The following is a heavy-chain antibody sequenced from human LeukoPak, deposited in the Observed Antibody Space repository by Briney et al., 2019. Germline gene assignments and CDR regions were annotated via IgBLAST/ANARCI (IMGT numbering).Heavy chain of an antibody. V-gene: IGHV4-4*07. D-gene: IGHD3-10*01. CDR1: GGSISVYY. Sequence: SETLSPTCTVSGGSISVYYWSWIRQPPGKGLEWIGHIYTSGSNNYNPSLKSRVTMSVDTSKNQFSLKLSSVTAADTAVYYCARGGQYGSGSYYTYYYYGMDVWGQGTTVTVSS. CDR2: IYTSGSN. CDR3: ARGGQYGSGSYYTYYYYGMDV. J-gene: IGHJ6*02.